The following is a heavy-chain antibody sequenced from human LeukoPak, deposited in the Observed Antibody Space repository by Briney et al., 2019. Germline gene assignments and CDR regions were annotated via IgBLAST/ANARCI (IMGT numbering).Heavy chain of an antibody. CDR3: AKGEDTAMGYDAFDI. J-gene: IGHJ3*02. Sequence: PGGSLRLYCAASGFTFSSYGMHWVRQAPGKGLEWVAFIRYDGSNKYYADSVKGRFTISRDNSKNTLYLQMNSLRAEDTAVYYCAKGEDTAMGYDAFDIWGQGTMVTVSS. CDR2: IRYDGSNK. V-gene: IGHV3-30*02. D-gene: IGHD5-18*01. CDR1: GFTFSSYG.